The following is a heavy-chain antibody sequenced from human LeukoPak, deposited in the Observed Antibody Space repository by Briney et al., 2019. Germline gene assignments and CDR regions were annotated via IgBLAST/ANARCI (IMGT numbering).Heavy chain of an antibody. CDR3: AKVASSCSSTSCYMDAFDI. Sequence: GASLRLSSGASGFGFISYAMSWVRQAPGKGLEWVSGISGSGDSTYYADSVKGRFTLSRDNSKNTVYLQMNSLRAKDTAVYYCAKVASSCSSTSCYMDAFDIWGQGTMVTVSS. D-gene: IGHD2-2*02. J-gene: IGHJ3*02. V-gene: IGHV3-23*01. CDR1: GFGFISYA. CDR2: ISGSGDST.